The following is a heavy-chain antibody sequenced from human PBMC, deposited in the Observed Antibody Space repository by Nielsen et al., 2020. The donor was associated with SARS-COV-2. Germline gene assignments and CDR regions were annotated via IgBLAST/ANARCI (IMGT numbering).Heavy chain of an antibody. D-gene: IGHD5-24*01. CDR3: AREDVGRDGTSWLDH. V-gene: IGHV1-8*01. Sequence: ASVKVSCKASGYTFTSYDINWVRQAPGQGLEWMRWMSPNSGNIGYAQKFQGRLTVTRNTSISTVYMELSSLRSDDTAVYFCAREDVGRDGTSWLDHWGQGALVTVSS. CDR2: MSPNSGNI. J-gene: IGHJ5*02. CDR1: GYTFTSYD.